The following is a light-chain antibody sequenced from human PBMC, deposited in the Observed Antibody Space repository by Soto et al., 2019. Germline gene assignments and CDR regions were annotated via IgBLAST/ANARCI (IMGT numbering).Light chain of an antibody. J-gene: IGKJ5*01. Sequence: EIVLTQSPGTLSLSPGERATLSCRASQSVNSNYLAWYQQHPGQPPRVXIYGISTRATGIPARFSGTGSETDFTLTISGLQSEDSAVYFCQQYNNWPFSFGQGTRLEIK. CDR3: QQYNNWPFS. V-gene: IGKV3-15*01. CDR1: QSVNSN. CDR2: GIS.